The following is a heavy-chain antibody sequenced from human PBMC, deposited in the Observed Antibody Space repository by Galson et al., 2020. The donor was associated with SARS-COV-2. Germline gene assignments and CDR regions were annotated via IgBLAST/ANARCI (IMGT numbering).Heavy chain of an antibody. D-gene: IGHD6-13*01. V-gene: IGHV3-30*02. Sequence: GESLKISCAASGITFSSYGMHWVRPAPGTGLERVAFIRYDGSNKYYADSVKGRFAISRDNSNNTLYLQMNSLRAENTAVYYCAKDNEQPWYYYYYYMDVGSKGTTVTVSS. CDR3: AKDNEQPWYYYYYYMDV. CDR1: GITFSSYG. J-gene: IGHJ6*03. CDR2: IRYDGSNK.